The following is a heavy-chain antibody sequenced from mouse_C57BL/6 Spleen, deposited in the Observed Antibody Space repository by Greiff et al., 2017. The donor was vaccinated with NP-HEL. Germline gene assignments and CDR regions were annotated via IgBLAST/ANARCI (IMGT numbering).Heavy chain of an antibody. CDR2: INYDGSST. D-gene: IGHD2-3*01. CDR1: GFTFSDYY. Sequence: EVQLQESEGGLVQPGSSMKLSCTASGFTFSDYYMAWVRQVPEKGLEWVANINYDGSSTYYLDSLKSRFIISRDNAKNILYLQMSSLKSEDTATYYCARGGDYDGYYDAMDYWGQGTSVTVSS. CDR3: ARGGDYDGYYDAMDY. J-gene: IGHJ4*01. V-gene: IGHV5-16*01.